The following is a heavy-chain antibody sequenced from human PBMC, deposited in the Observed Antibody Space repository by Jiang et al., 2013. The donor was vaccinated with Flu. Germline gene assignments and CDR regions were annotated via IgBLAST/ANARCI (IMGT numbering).Heavy chain of an antibody. V-gene: IGHV4-39*07. J-gene: IGHJ4*02. Sequence: LLKPSETLSLSCSVSGGSIISENSYWGWIRQPPGKGLEWIGSIYYSGTTYYNPSLKSRVTMSVDTSKKQFSLRLSSVSAADTAVYYCASQHWDHGVGSYYMSHWGQGTLVTVSS. CDR2: IYYSGTT. CDR1: GGSIISENSY. D-gene: IGHD3-10*01. CDR3: ASQHWDHGVGSYYMSH.